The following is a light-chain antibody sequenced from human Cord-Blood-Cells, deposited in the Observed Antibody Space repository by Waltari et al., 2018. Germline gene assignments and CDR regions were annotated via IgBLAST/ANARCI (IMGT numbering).Light chain of an antibody. J-gene: IGLJ1*01. V-gene: IGLV2-14*03. Sequence: QSALTQPASVSGSPGQPITISCTGTSSAVGGYNYVSWYQQHPGKAPKLMIYDVSNRPSGVSNRFSGSKSGNTASLTISGLQAEDEADYYCSSYTSSSTVFGTGTKVTVL. CDR3: SSYTSSSTV. CDR2: DVS. CDR1: SSAVGGYNY.